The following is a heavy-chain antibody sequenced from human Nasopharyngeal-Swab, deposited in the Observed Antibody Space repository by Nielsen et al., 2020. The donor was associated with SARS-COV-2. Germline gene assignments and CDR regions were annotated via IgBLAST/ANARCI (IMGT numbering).Heavy chain of an antibody. CDR1: GYSFSSYG. V-gene: IGHV1-18*01. D-gene: IGHD1-26*01. CDR3: ARKLGAPRAWYFDL. CDR2: ISPYNGNT. J-gene: IGHJ2*01. Sequence: ASVKVSCKASGYSFSSYGVAWVRQAPGQGLEWMGWISPYNGNTNYAQNFQGRVTVTTDISTSTAYLELRSLRSDDTAIYYCARKLGAPRAWYFDLWGRGTLVSVS.